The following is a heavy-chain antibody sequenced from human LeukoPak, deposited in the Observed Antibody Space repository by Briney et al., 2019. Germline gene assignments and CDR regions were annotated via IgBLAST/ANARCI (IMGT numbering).Heavy chain of an antibody. CDR2: ISNDGSNQ. D-gene: IGHD4/OR15-4a*01. Sequence: GGSLRLSCAASGFTFSSCGMHWVRQAPGKGLEWVAVISNDGSNQIYGDSVKGRFTISRDNSKNTLYLQMNSLRAEDTAVYYCARPQNSGAIMSFLIDSWGQGTLVTVSS. CDR3: ARPQNSGAIMSFLIDS. CDR1: GFTFSSCG. J-gene: IGHJ4*02. V-gene: IGHV3-30-3*01.